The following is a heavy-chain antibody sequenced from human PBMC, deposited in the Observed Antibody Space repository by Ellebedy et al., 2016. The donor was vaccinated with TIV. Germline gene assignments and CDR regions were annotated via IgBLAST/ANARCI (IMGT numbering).Heavy chain of an antibody. CDR2: IKRTSDGGTI. V-gene: IGHV3-15*07. J-gene: IGHJ4*02. Sequence: GESLKISCAASGFTFCNVWMNWVRQAPGKGPEWVGRIKRTSDGGTIDYATTVKGRFTIRRDDSKNTVSLQMDSLETEDTAVYYCTTELCGAGSYPGNYWGQGTQVTVSS. D-gene: IGHD5-18*01. CDR1: GFTFCNVW. CDR3: TTELCGAGSYPGNY.